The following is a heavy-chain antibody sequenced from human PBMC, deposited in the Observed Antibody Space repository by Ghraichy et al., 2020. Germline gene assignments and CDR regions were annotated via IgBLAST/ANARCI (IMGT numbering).Heavy chain of an antibody. J-gene: IGHJ5*02. CDR1: GGSFSGYY. V-gene: IGHV4-34*01. CDR3: ARGPMVRGVTLHENWFDP. D-gene: IGHD3-10*01. CDR2: INHSGST. Sequence: SETLSLTCAVYGGSFSGYYWSWIRQPPGKGLEWIGEINHSGSTNYNPSLKSRVTISVDTSKNQFSPKLSSVTAADTAVYYCARGPMVRGVTLHENWFDPWGQGTLVTVSS.